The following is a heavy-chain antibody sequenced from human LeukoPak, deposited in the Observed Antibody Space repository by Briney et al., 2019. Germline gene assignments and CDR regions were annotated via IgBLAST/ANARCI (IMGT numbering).Heavy chain of an antibody. D-gene: IGHD3-10*01. J-gene: IGHJ4*02. CDR3: ATPLWFGDLLPLNY. CDR2: ISSSGSTI. CDR1: GFTFSDYY. V-gene: IGHV3-11*01. Sequence: GGSLRLSCAASGFTFSDYYMSWIRQAPGKGLEWVSYISSSGSTIYYADSVKGRFTISRDNSKNTLYLQMNSLRAEDTAVYYCATPLWFGDLLPLNYWGQGTLVTVSS.